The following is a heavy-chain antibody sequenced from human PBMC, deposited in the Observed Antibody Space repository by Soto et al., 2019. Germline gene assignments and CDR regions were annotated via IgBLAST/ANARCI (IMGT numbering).Heavy chain of an antibody. V-gene: IGHV4-31*03. CDR2: IYYSGST. D-gene: IGHD2-2*01. J-gene: IGHJ5*02. Sequence: SETLSLTCTVSGGSISSGGYYWSWIRQHPGKGLEWIGYIYYSGSTYYNPSLKSRVTISVDTSKNQFSLKLSSVTAADTAVYYCARVIVVVPAAKNGNWFDPWGQGTLVTVSS. CDR1: GGSISSGGYY. CDR3: ARVIVVVPAAKNGNWFDP.